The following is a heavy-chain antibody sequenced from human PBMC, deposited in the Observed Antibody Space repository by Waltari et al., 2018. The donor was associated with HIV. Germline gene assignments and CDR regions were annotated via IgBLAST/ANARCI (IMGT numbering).Heavy chain of an antibody. Sequence: QVQLQESGPGLVKPSETLSLTCTVSGGSISSYYWSWIRQPPGKGLEWIGYIYYSGSTNYNPSLKSRVTISVDTSKNQFSLKLSSVTAADTAVYYCARVLDEDIWFGESPVRYYYYGMDVWGQGTTVTVSS. D-gene: IGHD3-10*01. J-gene: IGHJ6*02. CDR2: IYYSGST. CDR3: ARVLDEDIWFGESPVRYYYYGMDV. CDR1: GGSISSYY. V-gene: IGHV4-59*01.